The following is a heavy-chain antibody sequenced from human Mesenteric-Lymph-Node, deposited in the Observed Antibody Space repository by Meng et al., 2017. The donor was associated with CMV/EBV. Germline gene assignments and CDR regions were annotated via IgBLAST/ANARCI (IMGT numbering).Heavy chain of an antibody. D-gene: IGHD2/OR15-2a*01. CDR2: IYGTGIT. CDR3: AKSRSSTPGIVDD. Sequence: VQLQESGPVLVQPSEPLSLTLIVSGVSVTSGAYHWSWIRQSPGKGLEWIGYIYGTGITIYNPSLKSRVTILLETSKNQFSLKLNSVTTADTAVYYCAKSRSSTPGIVDDWGQGTLVTVSS. J-gene: IGHJ4*02. CDR1: GVSVTSGAYH. V-gene: IGHV4-61*08.